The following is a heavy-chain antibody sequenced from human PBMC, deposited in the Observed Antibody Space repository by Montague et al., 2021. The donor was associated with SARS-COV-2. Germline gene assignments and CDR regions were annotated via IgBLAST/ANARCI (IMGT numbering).Heavy chain of an antibody. CDR2: TYYRSKWYN. D-gene: IGHD1-14*01. CDR1: EDSVSSNIAA. CDR3: TQERGPGRTTWHYFDY. J-gene: IGHJ4*02. V-gene: IGHV6-1*01. Sequence: CAISEDSVSSNIAAWNWIRQSPSRGLEWLGRTYYRSKWYNDYAVSVRSRITISPDTSKNQFSLQPNSVTPEDTAVYYCTQERGPGRTTWHYFDYWGQGTLVTVSS.